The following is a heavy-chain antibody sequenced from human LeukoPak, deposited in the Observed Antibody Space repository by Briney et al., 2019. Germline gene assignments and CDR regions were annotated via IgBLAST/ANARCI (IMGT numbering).Heavy chain of an antibody. Sequence: GGSPRLSCAASGFNFSDYYMSWIRHSTGKAREWVSDIWSTSIYTKYADSEKGRFTLSRDNAKNSLYLQMNSLRAEDTAVYYCAREDGYSSSWYSDYWGQGTLVTVSS. CDR3: AREDGYSSSWYSDY. CDR1: GFNFSDYY. J-gene: IGHJ4*02. D-gene: IGHD6-13*01. CDR2: IWSTSIYT. V-gene: IGHV3-11*05.